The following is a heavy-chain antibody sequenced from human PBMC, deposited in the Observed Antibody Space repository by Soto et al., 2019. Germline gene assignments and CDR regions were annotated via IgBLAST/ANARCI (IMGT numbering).Heavy chain of an antibody. D-gene: IGHD3-10*01. Sequence: QLQLQESGPGLVKPSETLSLTCTVSGGSISSSKYYWTWIRQPPGKGLEWIGRISYSGSTFYNPSLNSRGAISVDKPKNQLSLKLSSVTAADTAVYYCARRYSYGSGKYGLDLWGQGTTVTVSS. CDR2: ISYSGST. CDR1: GGSISSSKYY. V-gene: IGHV4-39*01. J-gene: IGHJ6*02. CDR3: ARRYSYGSGKYGLDL.